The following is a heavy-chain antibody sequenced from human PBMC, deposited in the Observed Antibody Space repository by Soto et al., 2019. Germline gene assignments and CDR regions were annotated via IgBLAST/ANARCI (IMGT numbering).Heavy chain of an antibody. Sequence: ASVKVSCKASGYTFTSDDFNWVRQATGQGREWMGWMNPNNGNTGYAQKFQGRVTITRDTSASTAYMELSSLRSEDTAVYYCARAYSGYYYRYNWFDPWGQGTLVTVS. J-gene: IGHJ5*02. V-gene: IGHV1-8*01. CDR2: MNPNNGNT. CDR1: GYTFTSDD. CDR3: ARAYSGYYYRYNWFDP. D-gene: IGHD3-22*01.